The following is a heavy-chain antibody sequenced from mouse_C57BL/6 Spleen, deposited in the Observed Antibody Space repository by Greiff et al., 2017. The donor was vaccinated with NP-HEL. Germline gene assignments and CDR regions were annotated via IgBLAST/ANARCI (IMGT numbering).Heavy chain of an antibody. CDR3: ARRGGKLGRGGAWFAY. CDR2: IYPSDSET. J-gene: IGHJ3*01. Sequence: VQLQQPGAELVRPGSSVKLSCKASGYTFTSYWMDWVKQRPGQGLEWIGNIYPSDSETHYNQKFKDKATLTVDKSSSTAYMQLSSLTSEDSAVYYCARRGGKLGRGGAWFAYWGQGTLVTVSA. CDR1: GYTFTSYW. D-gene: IGHD4-1*01. V-gene: IGHV1-61*01.